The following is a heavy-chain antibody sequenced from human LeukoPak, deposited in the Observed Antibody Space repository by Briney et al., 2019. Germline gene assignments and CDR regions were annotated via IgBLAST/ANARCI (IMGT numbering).Heavy chain of an antibody. CDR1: GFTFSSYA. J-gene: IGHJ4*02. Sequence: GGSLRLSCAAPGFTFSSYAISRVRQAPGKGPKRVSAISGSGGSTYYADSVKGRFTISRDNSKNTLYLQMNSLRAEDTAVYYCAKVHSSGWIFDYWGQGTLVTVSS. D-gene: IGHD6-19*01. CDR3: AKVHSSGWIFDY. V-gene: IGHV3-23*01. CDR2: ISGSGGST.